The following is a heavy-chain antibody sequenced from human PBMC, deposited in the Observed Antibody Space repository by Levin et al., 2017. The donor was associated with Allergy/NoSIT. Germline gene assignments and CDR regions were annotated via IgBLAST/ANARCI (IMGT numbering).Heavy chain of an antibody. J-gene: IGHJ2*01. CDR2: IYHGGST. CDR3: ARETRDSSGYRWYFDL. D-gene: IGHD3-22*01. CDR1: GGSISSGPYS. Sequence: MSSETLSLTCAVSGGSISSGPYSWSWIRQPPGKGLEYIGYIYHGGSTYYNPSLKSRVTISLDRSKNQFSLKLSSVTAADTAVYYCARETRDSSGYRWYFDLWGRGTLVIVSS. V-gene: IGHV4-30-2*01.